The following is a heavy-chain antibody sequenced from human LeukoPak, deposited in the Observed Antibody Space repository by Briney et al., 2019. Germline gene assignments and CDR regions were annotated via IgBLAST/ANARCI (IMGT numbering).Heavy chain of an antibody. J-gene: IGHJ6*02. CDR3: AKAPRLWFGELSGIYYYGMDV. V-gene: IGHV3-30*18. D-gene: IGHD3-10*01. CDR2: ISYDGSNK. Sequence: GGSPRLSCAASGFTFSSYGMHWVRQAPGKGLEWVAVISYDGSNKYYADSVKGRFTISRDNSKNTLYLQMNSLRAEDTAVYYCAKAPRLWFGELSGIYYYGMDVWGQGTTVTVSS. CDR1: GFTFSSYG.